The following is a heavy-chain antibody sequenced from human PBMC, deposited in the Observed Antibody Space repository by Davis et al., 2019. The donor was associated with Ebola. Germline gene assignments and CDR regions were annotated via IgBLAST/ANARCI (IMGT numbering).Heavy chain of an antibody. CDR1: GYTFTSYA. CDR2: INTNTGNP. V-gene: IGHV7-4-1*02. D-gene: IGHD2-2*01. J-gene: IGHJ6*04. Sequence: ASVKVSCKASGYTFTSYAMNWVRQAPGQGLEWMGWINTNTGNPTYAQGFTGRFVFSLDTSVSTAYLQISSLKAEDTAVYYCARDRIVVVPAAKNYYYGMDVWGKGTTVTVSS. CDR3: ARDRIVVVPAAKNYYYGMDV.